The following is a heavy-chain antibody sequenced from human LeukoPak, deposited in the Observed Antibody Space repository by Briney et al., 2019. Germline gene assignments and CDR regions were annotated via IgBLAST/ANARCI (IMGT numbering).Heavy chain of an antibody. V-gene: IGHV3-64*01. Sequence: GGSLRLSCPASGFTFSSYAIHWVRQAPGKGLEYVSSISSNGGSTHYANSVKGRFTISRDNSKNTLYLQMGSLRAEDMAVYYCAREGWGFDYWGQGTLVTVSS. J-gene: IGHJ4*02. CDR3: AREGWGFDY. CDR1: GFTFSSYA. CDR2: ISSNGGST. D-gene: IGHD7-27*01.